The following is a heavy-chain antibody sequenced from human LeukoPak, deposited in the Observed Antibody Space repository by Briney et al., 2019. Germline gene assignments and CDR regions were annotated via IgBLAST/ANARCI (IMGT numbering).Heavy chain of an antibody. D-gene: IGHD4-17*01. Sequence: GSLRLSCAASGFTFSNYDMHWVRQATGKGLEWVSAIGTAGDTYYPGSVKGRFTISRENAKNSSYLQMNSLRAGDTAVYYCARGPATVTASYCYYGMDVWGQGTTVTVSS. J-gene: IGHJ6*02. CDR2: IGTAGDT. V-gene: IGHV3-13*01. CDR1: GFTFSNYD. CDR3: ARGPATVTASYCYYGMDV.